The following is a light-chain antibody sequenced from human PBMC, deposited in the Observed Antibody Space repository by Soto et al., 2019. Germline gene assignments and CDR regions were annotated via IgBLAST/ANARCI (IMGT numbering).Light chain of an antibody. V-gene: IGKV3-20*01. CDR2: GAS. CDR1: HFVNSNC. J-gene: IGKJ4*01. CDR3: QHFDNSGLT. Sequence: EIVLTQSPGTLSLSPGESATLSCRASHFVNSNCLAWYQQKPGQAPRLLIYGASSRATGTPDRFSGSGSGTDFTLTISRLEPEDFARFYCQHFDNSGLTSGGGTKVEIK.